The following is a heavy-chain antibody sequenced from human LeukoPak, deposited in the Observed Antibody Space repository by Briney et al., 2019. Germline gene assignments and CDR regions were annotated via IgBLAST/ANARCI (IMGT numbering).Heavy chain of an antibody. CDR3: ARALDYGDHLDY. CDR1: GFTFSSYS. J-gene: IGHJ4*02. D-gene: IGHD4-17*01. V-gene: IGHV3-21*01. Sequence: TGGSLRLSCAASGFTFSSYSMNWVRQAPGKGLEWVSSISSSSSYIYYADSVKGRFTISRDNAKNSLYLQMNSLRAEDTAVYYCARALDYGDHLDYWGQGTLVTVSS. CDR2: ISSSSSYI.